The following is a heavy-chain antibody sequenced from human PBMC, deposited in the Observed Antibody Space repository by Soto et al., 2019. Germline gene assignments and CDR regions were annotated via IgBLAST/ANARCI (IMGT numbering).Heavy chain of an antibody. V-gene: IGHV3-21*01. Sequence: EVQLVESGGGLVKPGGSLRLSCAASGFTFSSYSMNWVRQAPGKGLECVSCISSSSSYIYYADSVKGRFTIYRDNAKNSLYLQMNSLRAEDTAVYYCARDHAYYDFWSGYQVYYYYGMDVWGQGTTVTVSS. CDR2: ISSSSSYI. CDR1: GFTFSSYS. J-gene: IGHJ6*02. CDR3: ARDHAYYDFWSGYQVYYYYGMDV. D-gene: IGHD3-3*01.